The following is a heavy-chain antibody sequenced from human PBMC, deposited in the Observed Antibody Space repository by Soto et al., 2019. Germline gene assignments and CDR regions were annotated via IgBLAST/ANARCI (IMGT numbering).Heavy chain of an antibody. D-gene: IGHD3-9*01. CDR2: INHSGST. J-gene: IGHJ4*02. CDR1: GGSFSGYY. V-gene: IGHV4-34*01. Sequence: SETLSLTCAVYGGSFSGYYWSWIRQPPGKGLEWIGEINHSGSTNYNPSLKSRVTISVDTSKNQFSLKLSSVTAADTAVYYCARGPFVLRYFDWLSKGDFDYWGQGTLVTVSS. CDR3: ARGPFVLRYFDWLSKGDFDY.